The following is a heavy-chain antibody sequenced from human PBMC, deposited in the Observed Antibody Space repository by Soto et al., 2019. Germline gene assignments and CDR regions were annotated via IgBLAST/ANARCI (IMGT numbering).Heavy chain of an antibody. D-gene: IGHD3-16*01. Sequence: PGEYLKISCQASGYTSKNYWIAWVRQMPGKGLEYVGIIYPGDSDTRYSPPLQGQVTISADTSISTAYLQWSSLNASDSGMYYCARRLIDSSGSWPYDSASVVCGRGTTVTGS. J-gene: IGHJ6*02. CDR1: GYTSKNYW. V-gene: IGHV5-51*01. CDR3: ARRLIDSSGSWPYDSASVV. CDR2: IYPGDSDT.